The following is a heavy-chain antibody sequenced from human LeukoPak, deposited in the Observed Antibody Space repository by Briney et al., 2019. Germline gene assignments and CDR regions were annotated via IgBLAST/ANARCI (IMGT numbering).Heavy chain of an antibody. CDR2: IKQDGSEK. CDR3: ARARPGYCSGGSCYGSLDY. Sequence: GGSLRLSCAASGFTFSSYWMSWVRQAPGKGLEWVANIKQDGSEKYYVDSVKGRFTISRDNAKNSLYLQINSLRAEDTAVYYCARARPGYCSGGSCYGSLDYWGQGTLVAVSS. D-gene: IGHD2-15*01. CDR1: GFTFSSYW. V-gene: IGHV3-7*01. J-gene: IGHJ4*02.